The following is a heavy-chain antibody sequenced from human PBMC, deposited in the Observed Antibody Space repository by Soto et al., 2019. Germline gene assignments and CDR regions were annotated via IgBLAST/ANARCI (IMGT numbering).Heavy chain of an antibody. Sequence: GASVKVSCKASGGTFSSYAISWVRQAPGQGLEWMGGIIPIFGTANYAQKFQGRVTITADESTSTAYMELSSLRSEDTAVYYCARGMTTVTTQGDYYYYYGMGVWGQGTTVTVSS. J-gene: IGHJ6*02. V-gene: IGHV1-69*13. D-gene: IGHD4-17*01. CDR3: ARGMTTVTTQGDYYYYYGMGV. CDR1: GGTFSSYA. CDR2: IIPIFGTA.